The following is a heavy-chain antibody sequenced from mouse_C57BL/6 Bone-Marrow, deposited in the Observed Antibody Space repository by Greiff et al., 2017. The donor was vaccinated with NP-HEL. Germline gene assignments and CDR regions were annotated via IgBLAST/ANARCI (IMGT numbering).Heavy chain of an antibody. CDR3: ARIYYDYDTYY. Sequence: VKLQESGAELARPGASVKLSCKASGYTFTSYGISWVKQRTGQGLEWIGEIYPRSGNTYYNEKFKGKATLTADKSSSTAYMELRSLTSEDSAVYFGARIYYDYDTYYWGKGTTLTVSS. J-gene: IGHJ2*01. V-gene: IGHV1-81*01. CDR2: IYPRSGNT. D-gene: IGHD2-4*01. CDR1: GYTFTSYG.